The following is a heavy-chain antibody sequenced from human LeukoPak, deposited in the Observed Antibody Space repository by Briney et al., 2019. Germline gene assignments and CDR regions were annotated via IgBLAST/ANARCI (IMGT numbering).Heavy chain of an antibody. J-gene: IGHJ6*02. CDR3: ARGFYHYYDSSGYYNSYYYGMDV. Sequence: ASVKVSCKASGYTFTSYGISWVRQAPGQGLEWMGWISTYNGNTNYAQSLQDRVTMTTDTSTSTAYMELRSLRSGDTAVYYCARGFYHYYDSSGYYNSYYYGMDVWGQGTTVTVSS. V-gene: IGHV1-18*01. CDR2: ISTYNGNT. D-gene: IGHD3-22*01. CDR1: GYTFTSYG.